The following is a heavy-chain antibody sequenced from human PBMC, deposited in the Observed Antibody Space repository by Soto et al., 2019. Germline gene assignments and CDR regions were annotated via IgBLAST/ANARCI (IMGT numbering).Heavy chain of an antibody. Sequence: GGSLRLSCAASGFTFSNYAISWVRQAPGKGLEWVSTISGSGDNTYYADSVKGRFTISRDTSKNTVYLQMNSLKIDDTAVYYCTSRRDWTAVDPLDYWGLGTLVTVSS. J-gene: IGHJ4*02. CDR3: TSRRDWTAVDPLDY. V-gene: IGHV3-23*01. CDR1: GFTFSNYA. CDR2: ISGSGDNT. D-gene: IGHD5-18*01.